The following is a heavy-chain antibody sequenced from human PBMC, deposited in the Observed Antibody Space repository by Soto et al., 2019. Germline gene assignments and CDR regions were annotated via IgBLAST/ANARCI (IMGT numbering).Heavy chain of an antibody. D-gene: IGHD3-22*01. V-gene: IGHV4-59*08. CDR3: ARARGLFFDS. Sequence: RRGIRQPPGKGLEWIGHIYYSGSTNYNPSLKSRVTISVHTSKIQFSLKLRSVTAADTAVYFCARARGLFFDSWGQGTLVTVS. CDR2: IYYSGST. J-gene: IGHJ4*02.